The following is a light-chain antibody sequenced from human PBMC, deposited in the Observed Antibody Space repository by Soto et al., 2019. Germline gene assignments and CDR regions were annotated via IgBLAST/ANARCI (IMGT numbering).Light chain of an antibody. CDR2: AAA. Sequence: DIQMTQSPSSLSASVGDRVTITCRASQSITTYLNWYQQTSGEAPKLLIYAAARLQTGVPSRFSGNGSGTDFALTIISLQPEDFPTYYCQHAYGAPPTFGQGTKVEIK. J-gene: IGKJ1*01. V-gene: IGKV1-39*01. CDR1: QSITTY. CDR3: QHAYGAPPT.